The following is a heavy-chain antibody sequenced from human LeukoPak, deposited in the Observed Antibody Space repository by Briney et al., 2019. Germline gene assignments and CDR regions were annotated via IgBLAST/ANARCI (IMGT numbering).Heavy chain of an antibody. CDR1: GFTFSSYG. CDR2: ISYDGSNK. Sequence: GRSLRLSCAASGFTFSSYGMHWVRQAPGKGLEWVAVISYDGSNKYYADSVKGRFTISRDNSKNTLYLQMNSLRAEGTAVYYCAKDRDAFDIWGQGTMVTVSS. CDR3: AKDRDAFDI. J-gene: IGHJ3*02. V-gene: IGHV3-30*18.